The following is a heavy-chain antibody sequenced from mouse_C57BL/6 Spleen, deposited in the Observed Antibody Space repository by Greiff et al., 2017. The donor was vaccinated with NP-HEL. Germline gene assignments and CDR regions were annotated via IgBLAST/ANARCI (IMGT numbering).Heavy chain of an antibody. V-gene: IGHV5-6*02. J-gene: IGHJ4*01. Sequence: DVQLQESGGDLVKPGGSLKLSCAASGFTFSSYGMSWVRQTPDKRLEWVATISSGGSYTYYPDSVKGRFTISRDNAKNTLYLQMSSLKSEDTAVYYCARREDFYYAMDYWGQGTSVTVSS. CDR3: ARREDFYYAMDY. CDR1: GFTFSSYG. CDR2: ISSGGSYT.